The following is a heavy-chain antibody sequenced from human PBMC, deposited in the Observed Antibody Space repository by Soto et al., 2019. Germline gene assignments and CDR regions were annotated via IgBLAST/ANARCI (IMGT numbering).Heavy chain of an antibody. V-gene: IGHV3-74*01. Sequence: EVQLAESGGGLVQPGGSLRLSCAASGFTFSSHWMHWVREAPGKGLVWVSRIIGDGNEITYADSVKGRFTISRDNAKNTVILQMNSLRAEGTAVYYCVRGHVKGNDRHFDYWGQGTLVTGSS. D-gene: IGHD3-16*02. CDR1: GFTFSSHW. CDR3: VRGHVKGNDRHFDY. CDR2: IIGDGNEI. J-gene: IGHJ4*02.